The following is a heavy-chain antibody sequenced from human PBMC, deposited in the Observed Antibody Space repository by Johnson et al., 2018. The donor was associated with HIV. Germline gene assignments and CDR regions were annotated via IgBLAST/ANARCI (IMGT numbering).Heavy chain of an antibody. Sequence: QVQLVESGGGVVQPGGSLRLSCAASKFTFNSYTLHWVRQAPGKGLEWVAVISYDGSNKYYADSVKGRFTISRDNSKNTLYLQMNSLRAGDTAVYYCARGGIAARIDAFDIWGQGTMVTVSS. D-gene: IGHD6-6*01. CDR1: KFTFNSYT. CDR3: ARGGIAARIDAFDI. CDR2: ISYDGSNK. J-gene: IGHJ3*02. V-gene: IGHV3-30*14.